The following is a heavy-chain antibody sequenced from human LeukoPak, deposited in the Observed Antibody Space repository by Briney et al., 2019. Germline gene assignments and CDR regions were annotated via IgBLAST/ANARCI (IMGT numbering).Heavy chain of an antibody. D-gene: IGHD3-9*01. V-gene: IGHV5-51*01. J-gene: IGHJ4*02. Sequence: GESLRISCKGSGYSFTSYWIGWVRQMPGKGLEWMGIIYPGDSDTRYSPSFQGQVTISADKSISTAYLQWSSLKASDTAMYYCARRGRGYFDWLSQFDYWGQRTLVTVSS. CDR2: IYPGDSDT. CDR1: GYSFTSYW. CDR3: ARRGRGYFDWLSQFDY.